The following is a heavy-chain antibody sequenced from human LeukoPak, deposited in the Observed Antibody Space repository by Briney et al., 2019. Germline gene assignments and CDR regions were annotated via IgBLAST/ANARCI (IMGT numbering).Heavy chain of an antibody. J-gene: IGHJ4*02. CDR1: GFTFSSYA. V-gene: IGHV3-23*01. CDR3: AKDDYDSSGYHSAFDY. Sequence: GGSLRLSCAASGFTFSSYAMSWVRQAPGKGLEWVSAISGSGGSTYYADSVKGRFTISRDNSKNTPYLQMNSLRAEDTAVYYCAKDDYDSSGYHSAFDYWGQGTLVTVSS. D-gene: IGHD3-22*01. CDR2: ISGSGGST.